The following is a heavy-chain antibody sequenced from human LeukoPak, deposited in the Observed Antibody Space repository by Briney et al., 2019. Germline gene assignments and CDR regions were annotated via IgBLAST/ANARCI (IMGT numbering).Heavy chain of an antibody. CDR3: AKDPSDLGASGSYNYFDY. CDR2: INDNGVNT. CDR1: GFTFISYA. V-gene: IGHV3-23*01. Sequence: PAGSLTLTCPASGFTFISYARSWVRQAPGKGLEWVSTINDNGVNTYYAHSVKGRFTISRDNSKNTLYLQLNSLRAEDTAFYYCAKDPSDLGASGSYNYFDYWGQGTLVTVSS. J-gene: IGHJ4*02. D-gene: IGHD3-10*01.